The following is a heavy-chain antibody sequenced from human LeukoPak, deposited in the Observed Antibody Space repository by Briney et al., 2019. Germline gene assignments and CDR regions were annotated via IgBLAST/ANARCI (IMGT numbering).Heavy chain of an antibody. CDR1: GGSFSGYY. V-gene: IGHV4-34*01. Sequence: SETLSLTCAVYGGSFSGYYWSWIRQPPGKGLEWIGEINHSGSTNYNPSLKSRVTISVDTSKNQFSLKLSSVTAADTAVYYCARDRMGRGNILPYNWFDPWGQGTLVTVSS. D-gene: IGHD2-15*01. CDR3: ARDRMGRGNILPYNWFDP. CDR2: INHSGST. J-gene: IGHJ5*02.